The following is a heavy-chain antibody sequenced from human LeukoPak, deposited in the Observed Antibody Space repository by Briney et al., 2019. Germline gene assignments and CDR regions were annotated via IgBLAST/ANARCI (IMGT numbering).Heavy chain of an antibody. CDR2: IKSKTGGGTT. CDR3: TTLGNY. J-gene: IGHJ4*02. D-gene: IGHD1-26*01. V-gene: IGHV3-15*01. CDR1: GLTFSNAW. Sequence: GGSLRLSCAASGLTFSNAWMSWVRQAPGKGLEWVGRIKSKTGGGTTDYAAPVKGRLTISRDNSKNTLYLQMNSLKTEDTAVYYCTTLGNYWGQGTLVTVSS.